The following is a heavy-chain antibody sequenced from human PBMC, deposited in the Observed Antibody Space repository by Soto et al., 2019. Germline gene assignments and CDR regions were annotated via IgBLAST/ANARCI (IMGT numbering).Heavy chain of an antibody. CDR2: ISAYNGNT. J-gene: IGHJ6*02. Sequence: ASVKVSCKASGYTFTSYGISWVRQAPGQGLEWMGWISAYNGNTNYAQKLQGRVTMTTDTSTSTAYMELRSLRSDDTAVYYCARDLPHYYGSGSYLTPIINYYYYYGIDVWGQGTTVTVSS. CDR3: ARDLPHYYGSGSYLTPIINYYYYYGIDV. V-gene: IGHV1-18*04. D-gene: IGHD3-10*01. CDR1: GYTFTSYG.